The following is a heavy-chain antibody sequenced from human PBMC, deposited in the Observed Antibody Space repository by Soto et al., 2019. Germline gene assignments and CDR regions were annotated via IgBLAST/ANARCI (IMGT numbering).Heavy chain of an antibody. CDR2: IYYSGST. CDR1: GGSISSGDYY. CDR3: ARAYGDYFFIDY. V-gene: IGHV4-30-4*01. Sequence: TSETLSLTCTVSGGSISSGDYYWSWIRQPPGKGLEWIGYIYYSGSTYYNPSLKSRVTISVDTSKNQFSLKLSSVTAADTAVYYCARAYGDYFFIDYWGQGTLVTVSS. D-gene: IGHD4-17*01. J-gene: IGHJ4*02.